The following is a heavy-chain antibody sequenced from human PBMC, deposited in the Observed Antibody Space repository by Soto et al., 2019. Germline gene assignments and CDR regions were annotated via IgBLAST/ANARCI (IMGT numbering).Heavy chain of an antibody. CDR2: IWYDGSNK. CDR3: ARDAYSSSSSYYYYYYGMDV. D-gene: IGHD6-6*01. CDR1: GFTFSSYG. J-gene: IGHJ6*02. V-gene: IGHV3-33*01. Sequence: QVQLVESGGGVVQPGRSLRLSCAASGFTFSSYGMHWVRQAPGKGLEWVAVIWYDGSNKYYADSVKGRFTISRDNSKNTLHLQMNSLRAEDTSVYYCARDAYSSSSSYYYYYYGMDVWGQGTTVTVSS.